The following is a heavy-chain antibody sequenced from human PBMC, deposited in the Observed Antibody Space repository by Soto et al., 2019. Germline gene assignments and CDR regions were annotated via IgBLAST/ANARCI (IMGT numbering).Heavy chain of an antibody. D-gene: IGHD3-10*01. CDR1: GGSISGGGDY. CDR2: IYYTGGA. CDR3: ARGLTMLRGVMDS. J-gene: IGHJ4*02. V-gene: IGHV4-31*03. Sequence: QVQLQESGPGLVKPSQTLALTCTVSGGSISGGGDYWSWIRQHPGKGLEWIGYIYYTGGAYYNPSLKSRAILSLDTSKSQFSLNLTSVTAADTAVYYCARGLTMLRGVMDSWDQGTLVTVSS.